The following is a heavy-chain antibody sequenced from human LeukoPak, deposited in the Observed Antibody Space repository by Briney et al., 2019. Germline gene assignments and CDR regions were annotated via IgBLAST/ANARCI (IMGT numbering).Heavy chain of an antibody. D-gene: IGHD6-6*01. Sequence: RPGGSLRLSCAASGFTFDDYGMSWVRQAPGKGLEWVSGINWNGGSTGYADSVKGRFTISRDNAKNSLYLQMNSLRAEDTAVYYCVRGAARAYYMDVWGKGTTVTVSS. CDR2: INWNGGST. CDR1: GFTFDDYG. V-gene: IGHV3-20*04. J-gene: IGHJ6*03. CDR3: VRGAARAYYMDV.